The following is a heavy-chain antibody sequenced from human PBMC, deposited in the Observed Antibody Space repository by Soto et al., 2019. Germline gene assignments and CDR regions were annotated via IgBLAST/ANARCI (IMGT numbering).Heavy chain of an antibody. CDR2: MSGSDGKT. J-gene: IGHJ4*02. CDR1: VFSFGSYA. Sequence: PGGSLRLSCAASVFSFGSYALSWVRQAPGKGLEWVSTMSGSDGKTFYADSVKGRFSISRDTSQSTLYLQMNSLIADDTAMYYCARWSYLDYWGQGTRVTVSS. V-gene: IGHV3-23*01. D-gene: IGHD3-3*01. CDR3: ARWSYLDY.